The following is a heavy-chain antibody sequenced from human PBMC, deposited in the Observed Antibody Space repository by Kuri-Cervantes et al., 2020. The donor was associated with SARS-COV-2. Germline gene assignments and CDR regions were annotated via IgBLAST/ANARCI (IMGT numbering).Heavy chain of an antibody. CDR2: ITPYNGNT. D-gene: IGHD3/OR15-3a*01. Sequence: ASVKVSCKASGGTFSSYAISWVRQAPGQGLEWMGWITPYNGNTKYAQDFQYRVTLTTDTSTGTAYMELTSLRSDDTAVYYCARWTSAYYGMDVWGQGTTVTVSS. V-gene: IGHV1-18*01. CDR1: GGTFSSYA. CDR3: ARWTSAYYGMDV. J-gene: IGHJ6*02.